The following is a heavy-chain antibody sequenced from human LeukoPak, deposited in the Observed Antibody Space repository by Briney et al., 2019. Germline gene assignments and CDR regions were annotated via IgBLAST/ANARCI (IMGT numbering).Heavy chain of an antibody. CDR2: VYYGRSP. CDR1: GDSISRSTYY. V-gene: IGHV4-39*02. D-gene: IGHD6-25*01. Sequence: PSETLSLTCTVSGDSISRSTYYWAWIRQPPGKGLEWIGSVYYGRSPYYDPSLESRATISVDTSKNHFSLKMSSVTAADTAVYYCARSSGTGTFSYWGQGTLVTVSS. CDR3: ARSSGTGTFSY. J-gene: IGHJ4*02.